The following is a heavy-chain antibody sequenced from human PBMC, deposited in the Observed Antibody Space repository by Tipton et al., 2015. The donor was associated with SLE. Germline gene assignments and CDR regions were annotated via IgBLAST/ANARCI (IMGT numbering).Heavy chain of an antibody. Sequence: TLSLTCTVSGYSISSGYYWGWIRQPPGKGLEWIGSIYYSGSTNYNPSLKSRVTISVDTSKNQFSLKLSSVTAADTAVYYCASIAAAGKWYFDLWGRGTLVTVSS. D-gene: IGHD6-13*01. CDR1: GYSISSGYY. J-gene: IGHJ2*01. CDR3: ASIAAAGKWYFDL. CDR2: IYYSGST. V-gene: IGHV4-38-2*02.